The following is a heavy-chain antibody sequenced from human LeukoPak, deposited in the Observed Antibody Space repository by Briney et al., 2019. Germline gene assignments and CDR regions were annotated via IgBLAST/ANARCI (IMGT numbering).Heavy chain of an antibody. CDR1: GYTFTSYD. CDR3: ARMDTAILYCHYYGMDV. J-gene: IGHJ6*02. V-gene: IGHV1-8*01. CDR2: MNPNSGNT. D-gene: IGHD5-18*01. Sequence: ASVKVSCKASGYTFTSYDINWVRQATGQGLEWMGWMNPNSGNTGYAQKFQGRVTMTRNTSISTAYMELSSLRSEDTAVYYCARMDTAILYCHYYGMDVWGQGTTVTVSS.